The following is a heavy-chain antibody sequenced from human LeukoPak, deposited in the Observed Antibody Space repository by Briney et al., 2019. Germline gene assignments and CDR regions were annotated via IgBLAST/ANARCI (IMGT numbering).Heavy chain of an antibody. CDR1: GDSVSTNSAT. V-gene: IGHV6-1*01. J-gene: IGHJ5*01. D-gene: IGHD1-26*01. CDR2: TYYRSKWNT. CDR3: ARLVGASWFDS. Sequence: SQILSLTCAISGDSVSTNSATWTWLRQSPSRGLEWLGRTYYRSKWNTDYAVSMKSRITINPDTSKNQFSLQLNSVTPEDTAVYYCARLVGASWFDSWGQGTLVTVSS.